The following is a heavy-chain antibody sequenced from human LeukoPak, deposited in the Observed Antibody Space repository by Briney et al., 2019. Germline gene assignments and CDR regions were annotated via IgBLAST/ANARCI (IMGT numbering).Heavy chain of an antibody. D-gene: IGHD4-17*01. CDR1: GFTFSSYG. CDR2: TVGGGDGT. V-gene: IGHV3-NL1*01. CDR3: ARVGEDYGDYGSDY. Sequence: PGGSLRLSCAASGFTFSSYGMHWVRQAPGKGLEWVAVTVGGGDGTYYADSVKGRFTISRDNSKNTLYLQMNSLRAEGTAVYYCARVGEDYGDYGSDYWGQGTLVTVSS. J-gene: IGHJ4*02.